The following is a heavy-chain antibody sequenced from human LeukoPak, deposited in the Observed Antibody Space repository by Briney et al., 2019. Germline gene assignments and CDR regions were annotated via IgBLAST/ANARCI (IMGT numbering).Heavy chain of an antibody. CDR2: INHSGST. CDR1: GGSISSGSYY. V-gene: IGHV4-39*07. CDR3: ARPQRKYFGWHRHYFDY. D-gene: IGHD3-9*01. J-gene: IGHJ4*02. Sequence: SETLSLTCTVSGGSISSGSYYWSWIRQPPGKGLEWIGEINHSGSTNYNPSLKSRVTISVDTSKNQFSLKLSSVTAADTAVYYCARPQRKYFGWHRHYFDYWGQGTLVTVSS.